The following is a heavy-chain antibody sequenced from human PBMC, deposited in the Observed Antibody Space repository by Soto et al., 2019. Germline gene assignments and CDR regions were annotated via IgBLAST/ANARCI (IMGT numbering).Heavy chain of an antibody. J-gene: IGHJ4*02. CDR1: GGTFSSYA. Sequence: SVKVSCKASGGTFSSYAISWVRQAPGQGLEWMGGIIPIFGTANYAQKFQGRVTITADESTSTAYMELSSLRSEDTAVYYCARERRIYYDSSGYPYYFDYWGQGTLVTVSS. CDR3: ARERRIYYDSSGYPYYFDY. CDR2: IIPIFGTA. D-gene: IGHD3-22*01. V-gene: IGHV1-69*13.